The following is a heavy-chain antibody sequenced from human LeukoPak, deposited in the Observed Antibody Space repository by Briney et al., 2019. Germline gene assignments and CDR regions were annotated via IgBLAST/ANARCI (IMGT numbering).Heavy chain of an antibody. CDR1: GGSFSGYY. V-gene: IGHV4-34*01. D-gene: IGHD2-2*01. CDR3: ARVGEAVVVPAATRQVRYFDY. J-gene: IGHJ4*02. Sequence: SETLSLTCAVYGGSFSGYYWSWIRQPPGKWLEWIGEINHSGSTNYNPSLKNRVTISVDTSKNQFSLKLSSVTAADTAVYYCARVGEAVVVPAATRQVRYFDYWGQGTLVTVSS. CDR2: INHSGST.